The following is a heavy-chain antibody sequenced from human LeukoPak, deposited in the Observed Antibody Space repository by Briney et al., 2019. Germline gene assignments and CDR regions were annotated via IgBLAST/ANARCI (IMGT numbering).Heavy chain of an antibody. D-gene: IGHD3-3*01. V-gene: IGHV4-39*01. Sequence: SETLSLTCTVSGGSTSSGNYYWGWIRQPPGKGLEWIGGIHYSGNTYYNPSLKSRVTISVDTSKNQFSLKLSSVTAADTAVYYCARLGAGPTYYDFWSGYSSFYFDYWGQGTLVTVSS. CDR3: ARLGAGPTYYDFWSGYSSFYFDY. CDR2: IHYSGNT. CDR1: GGSTSSGNYY. J-gene: IGHJ4*02.